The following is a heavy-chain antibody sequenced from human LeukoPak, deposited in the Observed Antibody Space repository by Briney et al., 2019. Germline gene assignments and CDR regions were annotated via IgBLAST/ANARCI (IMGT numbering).Heavy chain of an antibody. D-gene: IGHD3-3*01. V-gene: IGHV3-30*04. CDR3: ARDPKWSNYFDY. CDR1: GFTFSSYA. J-gene: IGHJ4*02. Sequence: GGSLRLSCAASGFTFSSYAMHWVRQAPGKGLEWVAVISYDGSNKYYADSVKGRFTISRDNSKNTLYLQMNSLRAEDTAVYYCARDPKWSNYFDYWGQGTLVTVSS. CDR2: ISYDGSNK.